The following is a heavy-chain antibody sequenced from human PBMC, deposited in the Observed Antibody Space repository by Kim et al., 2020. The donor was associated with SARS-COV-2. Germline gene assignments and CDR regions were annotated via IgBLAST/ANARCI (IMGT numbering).Heavy chain of an antibody. CDR1: GGSISSGGYY. CDR3: ARAMGITIFGVVIVNWFDP. V-gene: IGHV4-31*03. D-gene: IGHD3-3*01. CDR2: IYYSGST. J-gene: IGHJ5*02. Sequence: SETLSLTCTVSGGSISSGGYYWSWIRQHPGKGLEWIGYIYYSGSTYYNPSLKSRVTMSVDTSKNQFSLKLSSVTAADTAVYYCARAMGITIFGVVIVNWFDPWGQGTLVTVSS.